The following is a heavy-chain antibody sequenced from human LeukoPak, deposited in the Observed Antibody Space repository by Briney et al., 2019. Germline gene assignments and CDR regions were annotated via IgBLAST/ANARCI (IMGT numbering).Heavy chain of an antibody. CDR1: GFTVSSYS. J-gene: IGHJ5*02. CDR2: ISSSSSTI. CDR3: ASQLLIAAAGTVEFDP. V-gene: IGHV3-48*02. Sequence: GGSLRLSCAVSGFTVSSYSMNWVRQAPGKGLEWVSYISSSSSTIYYVDSVKGRFTIYRDNAKNSLYLQMNSLRDEDTAVYYCASQLLIAAAGTVEFDPWGQGTLATVSS. D-gene: IGHD6-13*01.